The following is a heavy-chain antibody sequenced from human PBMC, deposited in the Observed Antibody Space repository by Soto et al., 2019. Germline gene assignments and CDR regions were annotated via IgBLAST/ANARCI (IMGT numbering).Heavy chain of an antibody. J-gene: IGHJ4*02. D-gene: IGHD6-19*01. CDR3: ARDPSPDSSGWYYFDY. Sequence: EVQLEESGGALVQPGGSLRLSCAASGFTFKTYNMNWVRQAPGKGLEGVSYIGTSGTPVYYADSVKGRFTISRDNAKNSLVLQMHSLRDEDTALYFCARDPSPDSSGWYYFDYWGQGTLVTVFS. V-gene: IGHV3-48*02. CDR2: IGTSGTPV. CDR1: GFTFKTYN.